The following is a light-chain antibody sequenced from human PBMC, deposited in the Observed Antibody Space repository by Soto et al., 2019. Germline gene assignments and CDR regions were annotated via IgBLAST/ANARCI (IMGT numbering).Light chain of an antibody. V-gene: IGLV2-14*01. CDR3: SSYTSSRTYV. CDR1: SSDVGGYNY. CDR2: EVS. J-gene: IGLJ1*01. Sequence: QSALTQPASVSGSPGQSITISCTGTSSDVGGYNYVSWYQQHPGKAPKLMIYEVSNRPSGVSNRFSGSKSGNTASLTISGLQAEDEADYYCSSYTSSRTYVLGIRTKVTV.